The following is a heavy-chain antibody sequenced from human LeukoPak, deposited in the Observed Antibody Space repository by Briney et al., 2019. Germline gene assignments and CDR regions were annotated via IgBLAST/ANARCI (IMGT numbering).Heavy chain of an antibody. J-gene: IGHJ4*02. V-gene: IGHV1-69*05. CDR2: IIPVFGTT. D-gene: IGHD3-10*01. CDR1: GGTFSSYA. CDR3: AGDFYGSGSYRPAFDY. Sequence: SVKVSCKASGGTFSSYAISWVRQAPGQGLEWMGGIIPVFGTTTYAPKFQGRVSLSIHESAGTAYMELSDLTFEDTAIYYCAGDFYGSGSYRPAFDYWGQGTLVTVSS.